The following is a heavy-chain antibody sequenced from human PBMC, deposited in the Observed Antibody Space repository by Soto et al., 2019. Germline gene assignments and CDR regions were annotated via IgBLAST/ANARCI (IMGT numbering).Heavy chain of an antibody. J-gene: IGHJ4*02. V-gene: IGHV3-30*18. D-gene: IGHD1-26*01. CDR2: ISYDGSNK. CDR1: GFTFSSYG. Sequence: ESGGGVVQPGRSLRLSCAASGFTFSSYGMHWVRQAPGKGLEWVAVISYDGSNKYYADSVKGRFTISRDNSKNTLYLQMNSLRAEDTAVYYCAKDLAYSGYSDYWGQGTLVTVSS. CDR3: AKDLAYSGYSDY.